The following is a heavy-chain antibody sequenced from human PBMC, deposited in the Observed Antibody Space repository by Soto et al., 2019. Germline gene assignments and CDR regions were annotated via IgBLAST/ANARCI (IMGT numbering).Heavy chain of an antibody. CDR1: GFTFSNAW. J-gene: IGHJ6*02. Sequence: GGSLRLSCAASGFTFSNAWMSWVRQAPGKGLEWVGRIKSKTDGGTTDYAAPVKGRFTISRDDSKNTLYLQMNSLKTEDTAVDYCTTQAMRYYYGMDVWGQGTTVTVSS. CDR2: IKSKTDGGTT. CDR3: TTQAMRYYYGMDV. V-gene: IGHV3-15*01.